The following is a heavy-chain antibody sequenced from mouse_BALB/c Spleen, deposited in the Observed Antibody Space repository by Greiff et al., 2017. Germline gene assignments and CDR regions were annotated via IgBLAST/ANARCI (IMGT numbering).Heavy chain of an antibody. CDR1: GFTFSSYA. Sequence: DVMLVESGGGLVKPGGSLKLSCAASGFTFSSYAMSWVRQTPEKRLEWVASISSGGSTYYPDSVKGRFTISRDNARNILYLQMSSLRSEDTAMYYCARGDGNYEVDYWGQGTSVTVSS. J-gene: IGHJ4*01. V-gene: IGHV5-6-5*01. CDR3: ARGDGNYEVDY. D-gene: IGHD2-1*01. CDR2: ISSGGST.